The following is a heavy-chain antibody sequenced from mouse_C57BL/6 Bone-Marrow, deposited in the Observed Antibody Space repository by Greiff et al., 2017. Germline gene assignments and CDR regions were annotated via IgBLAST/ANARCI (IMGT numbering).Heavy chain of an antibody. CDR3: ARERDGNYYYFDY. V-gene: IGHV5-16*01. Sequence: EVKLVESEGGLVQPGSSMKLSCTASGFTFSDYYMAWVRQVPEKGLEWVANINYDGSSTYYLASLKSRFIISRDNAKNILYLQMSGLKSEDTATYYCARERDGNYYYFDYWGQGTTLTVSS. D-gene: IGHD2-1*01. CDR1: GFTFSDYY. CDR2: INYDGSST. J-gene: IGHJ2*01.